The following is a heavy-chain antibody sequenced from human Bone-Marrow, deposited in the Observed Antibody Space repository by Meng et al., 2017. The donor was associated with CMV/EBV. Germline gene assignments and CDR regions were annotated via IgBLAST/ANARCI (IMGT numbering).Heavy chain of an antibody. CDR2: ISSSSSTI. J-gene: IGHJ4*02. Sequence: GASLKISCAASGFTFSSYSMNWVRQAPGKGLEWVSYISSSSSTIYYADSVKGRFTISRDNAKNSLYLQMNSLRAEDTAVYYCAKTSGGVIEGPDYWGQGNLVPVSS. CDR1: GFTFSSYS. CDR3: AKTSGGVIEGPDY. D-gene: IGHD3-16*02. V-gene: IGHV3-48*04.